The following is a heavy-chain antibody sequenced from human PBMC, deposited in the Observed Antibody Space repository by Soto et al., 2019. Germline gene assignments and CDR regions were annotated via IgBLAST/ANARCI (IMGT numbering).Heavy chain of an antibody. CDR1: GDSISSYY. V-gene: IGHV4-59*08. D-gene: IGHD6-19*01. CDR3: ARRAGAVPGRIDF. J-gene: IGHJ4*02. CDR2: LYYTGST. Sequence: HVQLQESGPGLVKPSETLSLICTVSGDSISSYYWSWIRQPPGKGLEWIGFLYYTGSTNYNPSLYIRGTLSVDTSKNQLSLKLSSVTASDTAVYYCARRAGAVPGRIDFWGQGTLVTVSS.